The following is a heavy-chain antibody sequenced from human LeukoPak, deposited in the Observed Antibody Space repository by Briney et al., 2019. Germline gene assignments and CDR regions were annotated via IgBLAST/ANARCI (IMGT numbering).Heavy chain of an antibody. Sequence: GESLKISCKGSGYSFTSYWIGWVRQMPGKGLEWMGIIYPGDSDTRYSPSFQGQVTISADKSISTAYLQWSSLKASDTALYYCARHNMETGIAVAGTRPWFDPWGQGPLVTVSS. D-gene: IGHD6-19*01. CDR1: GYSFTSYW. V-gene: IGHV5-51*01. CDR2: IYPGDSDT. CDR3: ARHNMETGIAVAGTRPWFDP. J-gene: IGHJ5*02.